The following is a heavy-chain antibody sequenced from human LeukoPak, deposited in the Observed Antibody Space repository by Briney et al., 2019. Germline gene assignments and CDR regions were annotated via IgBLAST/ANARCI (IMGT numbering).Heavy chain of an antibody. J-gene: IGHJ4*02. Sequence: SETLSLTCAVYGGSFSGYYWSWIRQPPGKGLEWIGYIYYSGSTNYNPSLKSRVTISADTSKNQFSLKLSSVTAADTAVYYCASLSTVNGFDYWGQGTLVTVSS. D-gene: IGHD4-17*01. CDR1: GGSFSGYY. CDR3: ASLSTVNGFDY. CDR2: IYYSGST. V-gene: IGHV4-59*08.